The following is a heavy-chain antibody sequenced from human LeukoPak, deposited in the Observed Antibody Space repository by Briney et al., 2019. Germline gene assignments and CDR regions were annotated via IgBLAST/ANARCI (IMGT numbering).Heavy chain of an antibody. D-gene: IGHD2-21*01. J-gene: IGHJ4*03. CDR1: GGSFSRYY. CDR2: IDHRGDT. CDR3: ARGATIGETRYFDC. Sequence: KPSETLCLTCAVYGGSFSRYYWSWIRQSPGKGLEWIAEIDHRGDTNYNPSVKSRVTISVDTSKNQFSLKVRSLSAADTAVYYCARGATIGETRYFDCLFQATPVTVSS. V-gene: IGHV4-34*01.